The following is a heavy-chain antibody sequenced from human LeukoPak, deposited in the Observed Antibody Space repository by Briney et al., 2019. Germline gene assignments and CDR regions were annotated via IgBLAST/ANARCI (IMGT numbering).Heavy chain of an antibody. V-gene: IGHV4-39*01. CDR3: AAHDFWSGYYRVEYYFDY. CDR1: GGSISSSSYY. Sequence: SETLSLTCTVSGGSISSSSYYWGWIRQPPGKGLEWIGSIYYSGSTYHNPSLKSRVTISVDTSKNQFSLKLSSVAAADTAVYYCAAHDFWSGYYRVEYYFDYWGQGTLVTVSS. CDR2: IYYSGST. D-gene: IGHD3-3*01. J-gene: IGHJ4*02.